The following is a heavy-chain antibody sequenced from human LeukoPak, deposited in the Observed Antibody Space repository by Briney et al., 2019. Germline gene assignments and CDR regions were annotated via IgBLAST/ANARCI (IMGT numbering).Heavy chain of an antibody. Sequence: GGSLRLSCAASGFTFSSYWMSWVRQAPGKGLEWVANIKQDGSEKYYVDSVKGRFTISRDNAKNSLYLQMNSLRAEDTAVYYCARDPADYYDSSGYGGGGYWGQGTLVTVSS. J-gene: IGHJ4*02. V-gene: IGHV3-7*01. CDR2: IKQDGSEK. CDR1: GFTFSSYW. CDR3: ARDPADYYDSSGYGGGGY. D-gene: IGHD3-22*01.